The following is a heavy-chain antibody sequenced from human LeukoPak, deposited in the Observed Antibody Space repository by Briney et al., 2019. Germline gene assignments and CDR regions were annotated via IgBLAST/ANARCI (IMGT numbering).Heavy chain of an antibody. CDR3: ARDVHGDYGSGWFDP. D-gene: IGHD4-17*01. CDR2: ITPLFGTA. V-gene: IGHV1-69*05. Sequence: SVKVSCKTSGGTFNNSAISWVRQAPGQGLEWLGGITPLFGTAGYAQKFQGRVTITKDESTRTVYLELTSLTSDDTAVYYCARDVHGDYGSGWFDPWGQGTLVSVSS. CDR1: GGTFNNSA. J-gene: IGHJ5*02.